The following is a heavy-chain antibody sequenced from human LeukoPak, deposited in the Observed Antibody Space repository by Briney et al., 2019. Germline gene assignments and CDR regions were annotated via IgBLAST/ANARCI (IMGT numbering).Heavy chain of an antibody. V-gene: IGHV4-34*01. D-gene: IGHD4-11*01. CDR2: INHSGST. CDR1: GGSFSGYY. J-gene: IGHJ4*02. Sequence: SETLSLTCAVYGGSFSGYYWSWIRQPPGKGLEWIGEINHSGSTNYNPSLKSRVTISVDTSKNQFSLKLSSVTAADTAVYYCARGYSNYARWGQGTLVTVSS. CDR3: ARGYSNYAR.